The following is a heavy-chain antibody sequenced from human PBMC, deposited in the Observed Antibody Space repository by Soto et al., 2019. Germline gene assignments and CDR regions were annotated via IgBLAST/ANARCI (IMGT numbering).Heavy chain of an antibody. CDR1: GFTFSSYA. J-gene: IGHJ6*02. V-gene: IGHV3-30-3*01. Sequence: GGSLRLSCAASGFTFSSYAMHWVRQAPGKGLEWVAVISYDGSNKYYADSVKGRFTISRDNSKNTLYLQMNSLRAEDTAVYYCAREIVVAPAAPWTGGMDVWGQGTTVTVSS. D-gene: IGHD2-2*01. CDR2: ISYDGSNK. CDR3: AREIVVAPAAPWTGGMDV.